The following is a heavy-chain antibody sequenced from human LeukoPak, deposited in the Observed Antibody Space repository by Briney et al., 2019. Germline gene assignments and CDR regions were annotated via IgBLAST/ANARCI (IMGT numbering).Heavy chain of an antibody. CDR1: GFTFSSYE. Sequence: GGSLRLSCAASGFTFSSYEMNWVRQAPGKGLEWVAFTRYDGSKKYYADSVKGRFTISRDNSKNTLYLQMNSLRAADTAVYYCARVELERLPFSEERQVWFDPWGQGTLVTVSS. CDR2: TRYDGSKK. J-gene: IGHJ5*02. D-gene: IGHD1-1*01. V-gene: IGHV3-30*02. CDR3: ARVELERLPFSEERQVWFDP.